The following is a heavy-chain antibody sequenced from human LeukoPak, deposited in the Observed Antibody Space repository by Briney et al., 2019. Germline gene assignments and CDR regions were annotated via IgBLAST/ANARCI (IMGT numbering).Heavy chain of an antibody. CDR1: GYTFTSYG. CDR3: ARETYSNILTGTDY. CDR2: ISTYDDNI. V-gene: IGHV1-18*01. J-gene: IGHJ4*02. Sequence: GASVKVSCKASGYTFTSYGISWVRQAPGQGLEWLGWISTYDDNIKYAQSLQGRLTLTIDTSTSTAYMELRSLTSDDTAVYYCARETYSNILTGTDYWGPGTLVTASS. D-gene: IGHD3-9*01.